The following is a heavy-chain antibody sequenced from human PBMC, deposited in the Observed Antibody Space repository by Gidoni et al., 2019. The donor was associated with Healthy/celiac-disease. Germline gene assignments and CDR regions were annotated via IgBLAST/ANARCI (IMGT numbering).Heavy chain of an antibody. V-gene: IGHV3-15*01. CDR2: IKSKTDSGTT. J-gene: IGHJ5*02. Sequence: EVQLVEPGGGLVKPGGSLRLSCAGSGFTFSNAWMSWVRQAPGKGLEWVGRIKSKTDSGTTDYAAPVKGRFTISRDDSKNTLYLQMNSLKTEDTAVYYCTTDVGGFDPWGQGTLVTVSS. CDR3: TTDVGGFDP. D-gene: IGHD2-15*01. CDR1: GFTFSNAW.